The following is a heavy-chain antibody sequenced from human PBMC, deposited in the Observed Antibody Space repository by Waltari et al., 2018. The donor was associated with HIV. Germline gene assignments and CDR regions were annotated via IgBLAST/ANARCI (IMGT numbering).Heavy chain of an antibody. CDR1: GFTFSSYA. Sequence: EVQLLESGGGLVQPGGSLRLSCAASGFTFSSYAMSWVRQAPGKGLEWVSAISGSGGSTYYADSGKGRFTISRDNSKNTLYLQMNSLRAEDTAVYYCAKDRTSAEQQLAYWGQGTLVTVSS. V-gene: IGHV3-23*01. J-gene: IGHJ4*02. D-gene: IGHD6-13*01. CDR2: ISGSGGST. CDR3: AKDRTSAEQQLAY.